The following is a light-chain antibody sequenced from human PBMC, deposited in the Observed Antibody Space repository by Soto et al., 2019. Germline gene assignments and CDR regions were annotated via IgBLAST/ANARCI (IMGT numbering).Light chain of an antibody. V-gene: IGKV3-20*01. CDR3: QLYGRSTMYT. CDR1: QSVSSKS. CDR2: GAS. Sequence: EIVLTQSPDTLSLYPGERATLSCRASQSVSSKSLAWYQQKPGQAPRLLIYGASSRATGIPDRFSGSGSGTDFTLTISRLEPEDFAVYYCQLYGRSTMYTFGQGTRLEIK. J-gene: IGKJ2*01.